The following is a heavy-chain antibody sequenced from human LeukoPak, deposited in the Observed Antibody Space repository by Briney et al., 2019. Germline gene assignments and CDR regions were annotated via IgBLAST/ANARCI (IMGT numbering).Heavy chain of an antibody. Sequence: GRSLRLSCAVSGFIFSSYGMHWVRQAPGKGLESVAAISYDESNKSYAESVKGRFTIARDNYKNTLYLQMNSLRAEDTAVYYCAKDRGSGSYPSPLFDYWGRGILVTVSS. V-gene: IGHV3-30*18. CDR3: AKDRGSGSYPSPLFDY. D-gene: IGHD3-10*01. CDR2: ISYDESNK. J-gene: IGHJ4*02. CDR1: GFIFSSYG.